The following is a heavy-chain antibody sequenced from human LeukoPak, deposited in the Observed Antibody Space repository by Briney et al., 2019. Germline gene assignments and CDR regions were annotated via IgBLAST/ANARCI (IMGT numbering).Heavy chain of an antibody. CDR2: INTDGSST. CDR1: GFTFDDYG. Sequence: GGSLRLSCAASGFTFDDYGMSWVRQAPGKGLEWVSRINTDGSSTSYADSVKGRFTISRDNAKNTLYLQMNSLRAEDTAVYYCARDFMYSGNCAGCWGQGTLVTVSS. J-gene: IGHJ4*02. V-gene: IGHV3-74*01. CDR3: ARDFMYSGNCAGC. D-gene: IGHD6-13*01.